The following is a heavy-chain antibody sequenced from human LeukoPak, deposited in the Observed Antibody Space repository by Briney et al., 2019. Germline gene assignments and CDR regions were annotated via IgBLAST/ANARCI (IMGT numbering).Heavy chain of an antibody. CDR1: GYSISSGYY. Sequence: SETLSLTCTVSGYSISSGYYWGWIRQPPGKGLEWIGSIYHSGSTYYNPSLKSRVTISVDKSKNQFSLKLSSVTAADTAVYYCAKSNTYYDILTPYYFDYWGQGTLVTVSS. J-gene: IGHJ4*02. D-gene: IGHD3-9*01. CDR2: IYHSGST. V-gene: IGHV4-38-2*02. CDR3: AKSNTYYDILTPYYFDY.